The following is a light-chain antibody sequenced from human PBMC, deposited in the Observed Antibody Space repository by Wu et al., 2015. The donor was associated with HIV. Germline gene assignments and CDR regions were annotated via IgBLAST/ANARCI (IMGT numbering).Light chain of an antibody. Sequence: EIVMTQSSATLSVSPGERATLSCRASQSVSSNLAWYQQKPGQAPRLLIYGASTRATGIPARFSGSGSGTEFTLTISSMQSEDFAVHYCQQYNNWPLTFGGGTKVEIK. CDR3: QQYNNWPLT. V-gene: IGKV3-15*01. CDR1: QSVSSN. J-gene: IGKJ4*01. CDR2: GAS.